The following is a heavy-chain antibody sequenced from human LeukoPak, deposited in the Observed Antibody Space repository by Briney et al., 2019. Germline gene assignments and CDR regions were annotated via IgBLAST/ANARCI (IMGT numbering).Heavy chain of an antibody. Sequence: GGSLRLSCAASGFTFSSYWMSWVRQAPGKGLEWVANIKQDGSEKYYVDSVKGRFTISRDNSKNTLYLQMNSLRAEDTAVYYCAKDHYYDSSGYYYPHAFDIWGQGTMVTVSS. CDR1: GFTFSSYW. CDR2: IKQDGSEK. D-gene: IGHD3-22*01. V-gene: IGHV3-7*03. J-gene: IGHJ3*02. CDR3: AKDHYYDSSGYYYPHAFDI.